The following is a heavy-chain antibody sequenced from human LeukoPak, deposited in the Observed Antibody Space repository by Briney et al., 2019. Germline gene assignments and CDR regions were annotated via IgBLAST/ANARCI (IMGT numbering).Heavy chain of an antibody. D-gene: IGHD3-16*02. CDR2: VNGNGSST. CDR3: AKSLYGGCDY. V-gene: IGHV3-23*01. CDR1: GFSFSTYA. J-gene: IGHJ4*02. Sequence: GGSLRLSCAASGFSFSTYAMSWVRQAPGKGLEWVSGVNGNGSSTSYADSVKGRFTIFRDNSKNTVYLQMNSLRVEDTAVYYCAKSLYGGCDYWGQGTVVTVSS.